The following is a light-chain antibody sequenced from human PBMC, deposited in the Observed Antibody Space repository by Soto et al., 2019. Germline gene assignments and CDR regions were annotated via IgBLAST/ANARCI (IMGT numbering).Light chain of an antibody. V-gene: IGLV2-14*01. J-gene: IGLJ2*01. CDR3: SSFTASNTVV. Sequence: QSALTQPASVSGSPGQSITISGTGTSSDVGGHNYVSWYQQHPGKAPTLMIYAVTNRPSGVSYRVSASKSGNTASLTISGLQAEDEADYYCSSFTASNTVVFGGGTKVTVL. CDR2: AVT. CDR1: SSDVGGHNY.